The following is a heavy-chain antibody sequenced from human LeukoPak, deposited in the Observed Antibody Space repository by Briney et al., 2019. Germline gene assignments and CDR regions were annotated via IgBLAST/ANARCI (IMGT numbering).Heavy chain of an antibody. CDR2: VFGSGGT. V-gene: IGHV4-59*01. Sequence: SETLSLTCTVSGGSISNYWWSWIRQPPGKGLEWIGYVFGSGGTNYNPSLKSRVTISVDTSKKQFSLRLSSVTAADTAVYYCARGYSSSWNYFDYWGLGTLVTVSS. J-gene: IGHJ4*02. D-gene: IGHD6-13*01. CDR1: GGSISNYW. CDR3: ARGYSSSWNYFDY.